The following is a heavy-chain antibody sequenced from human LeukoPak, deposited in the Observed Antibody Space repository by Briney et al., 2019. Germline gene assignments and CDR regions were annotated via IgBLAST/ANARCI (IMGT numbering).Heavy chain of an antibody. Sequence: ASVKVSCKASGYTFTSYYMHWVRQAPGQGLEWMGIINPSGGSTSYAQKFQGRVTMTRDTSTSTVYMELSSLRSEDTAVYYCARGDWSIAVAGTRGPFDYWGQGTLVTVSS. CDR3: ARGDWSIAVAGTRGPFDY. J-gene: IGHJ4*02. D-gene: IGHD6-19*01. V-gene: IGHV1-46*01. CDR1: GYTFTSYY. CDR2: INPSGGST.